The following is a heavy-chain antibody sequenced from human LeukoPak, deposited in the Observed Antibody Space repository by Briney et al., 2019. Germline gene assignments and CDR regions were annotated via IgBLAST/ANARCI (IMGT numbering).Heavy chain of an antibody. CDR3: ARALSWTTQSYYYMDV. CDR2: MNPNSGKT. CDR1: GYTFTSYD. V-gene: IGHV1-8*01. J-gene: IGHJ6*03. Sequence: ASVKVSCKASGYTFTSYDINWVRQATGQGLEWMGWMNPNSGKTGYAQKFQGRVTMTKNASITTAYMELSSLTSEDTAVYYCARALSWTTQSYYYMDVWGKGTTVTVSS. D-gene: IGHD3/OR15-3a*01.